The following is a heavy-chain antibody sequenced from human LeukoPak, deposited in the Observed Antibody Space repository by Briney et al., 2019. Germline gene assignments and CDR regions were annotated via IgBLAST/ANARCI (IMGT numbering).Heavy chain of an antibody. Sequence: SVKVSCKASGFTFTSSAVQWVRQARGQRLEWIGWIVVGIVNTNYAQKFQERVTITRDMSTSTAYMELSSLRSEDTAVYYCAATPPDGNNCGGDCYDAFDIWGQGTMVTVSS. D-gene: IGHD2-21*02. CDR2: IVVGIVNT. J-gene: IGHJ3*02. V-gene: IGHV1-58*01. CDR3: AATPPDGNNCGGDCYDAFDI. CDR1: GFTFTSSA.